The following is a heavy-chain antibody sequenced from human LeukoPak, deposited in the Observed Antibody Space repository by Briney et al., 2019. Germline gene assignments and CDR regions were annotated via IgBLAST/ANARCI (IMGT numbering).Heavy chain of an antibody. V-gene: IGHV4-61*08. CDR1: GFSLSTSGVG. D-gene: IGHD6-19*01. CDR3: ARDPPPAMGDPHAVAGSDY. CDR2: IYYSGST. Sequence: SGPTLVNPTQTLTLTCTFSGFSLSTSGVGVGWIRQPPGKGLEWIGYIYYSGSTNYNPSLKSRVTISVDTSKNQFSLKLSSVTAADTAVYYCARDPPPAMGDPHAVAGSDYWGQGTLVTVSS. J-gene: IGHJ4*02.